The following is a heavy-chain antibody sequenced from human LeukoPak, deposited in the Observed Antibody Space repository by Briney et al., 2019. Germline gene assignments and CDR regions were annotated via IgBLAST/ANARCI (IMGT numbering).Heavy chain of an antibody. V-gene: IGHV3-74*01. Sequence: GGSLRLSCAASGFTFSDYWIHWVRQAPGKGLVWVSRINTDGSITNYADSVKGRFSISRDNAKNTLYLQMSSLRAEDTAVHYCARDRGPGTGFMVREAYDYWGQGTLVTVSS. D-gene: IGHD3-10*01. CDR3: ARDRGPGTGFMVREAYDY. J-gene: IGHJ4*02. CDR1: GFTFSDYW. CDR2: INTDGSIT.